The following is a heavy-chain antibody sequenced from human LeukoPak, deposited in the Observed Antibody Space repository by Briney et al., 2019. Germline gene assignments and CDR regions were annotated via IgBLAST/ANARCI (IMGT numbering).Heavy chain of an antibody. CDR3: ANDFWSAPQDY. CDR2: IQHDGRKT. D-gene: IGHD3-3*01. J-gene: IGHJ4*02. V-gene: IGHV3-30*02. CDR1: GFTVSGLG. Sequence: GGSLRLSCSASGFTVSGLGMHWVRQAPGKGLEWVAFIQHDGRKTWYKDSVKGRISISRDDSKNTVYLQVNSLRPEDTAVYYCANDFWSAPQDYWGQGTLVTVSS.